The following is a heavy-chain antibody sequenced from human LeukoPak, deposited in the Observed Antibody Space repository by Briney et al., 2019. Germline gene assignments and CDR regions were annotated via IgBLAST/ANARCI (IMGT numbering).Heavy chain of an antibody. V-gene: IGHV1-2*06. CDR2: INPNSGGT. CDR3: AGARCSGGSCSCDY. Sequence: ASVKVFCKASGYTFTGYYMHWVRQAPGQGLEWMGRINPNSGGTNYAQKFQGRVTMTRDTSISTAYMELSRLRSDDTAVYYCAGARCSGGSCSCDYWGQGTLVTVSS. D-gene: IGHD2-15*01. CDR1: GYTFTGYY. J-gene: IGHJ4*02.